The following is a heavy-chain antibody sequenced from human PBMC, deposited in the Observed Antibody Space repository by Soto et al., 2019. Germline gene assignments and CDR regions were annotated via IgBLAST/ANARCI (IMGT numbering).Heavy chain of an antibody. J-gene: IGHJ4*02. CDR1: GGSITTGGYY. CDR3: ARTKCSGGSCYSWSLDY. D-gene: IGHD2-15*01. Sequence: SETLSLTCTVSGGSITTGGYYWSWIRQLPGKGLEWIGHKYYSESTYYNPSLKSRVSISLDTSKNQFSLKLSFVTAADTAMYYCARTKCSGGSCYSWSLDYWGQGTTVTVSS. CDR2: KYYSEST. V-gene: IGHV4-31*03.